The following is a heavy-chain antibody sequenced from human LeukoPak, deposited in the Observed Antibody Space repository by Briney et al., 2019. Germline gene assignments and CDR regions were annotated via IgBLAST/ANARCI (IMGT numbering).Heavy chain of an antibody. CDR1: GGSFSGYY. CDR2: IYYSGST. CDR3: ARDLVGIVNNAFDI. J-gene: IGHJ3*02. Sequence: ASETLSLTCAVYGGSFSGYYWGWIRQPPGKGLEWIGSIYYSGSTYYNPSLKSRVTISVDTSKNQFSLKLSSVTAADTAVYYCARDLVGIVNNAFDIWGQGTMVTVSS. V-gene: IGHV4-34*01. D-gene: IGHD3-22*01.